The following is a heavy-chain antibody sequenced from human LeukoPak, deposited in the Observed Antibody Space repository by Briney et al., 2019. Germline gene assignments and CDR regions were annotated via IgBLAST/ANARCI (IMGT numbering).Heavy chain of an antibody. V-gene: IGHV3-23*01. D-gene: IGHD6-19*01. Sequence: GGSLRLSCAASGFTFTSYWMSWVRQAPGKGLEWVSAISGSGGSTYYADSVKGRFTISRDNSKNTLYLQMNSLRAEDTAVYYCAVAVVGGHDYWGQGTLVTVSS. CDR2: ISGSGGST. CDR3: AVAVVGGHDY. CDR1: GFTFTSYW. J-gene: IGHJ4*02.